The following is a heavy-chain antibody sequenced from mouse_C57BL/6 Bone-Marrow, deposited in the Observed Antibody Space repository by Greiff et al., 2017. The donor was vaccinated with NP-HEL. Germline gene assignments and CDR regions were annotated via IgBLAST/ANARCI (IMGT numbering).Heavy chain of an antibody. CDR1: GYSFTGYF. CDR2: INPYNGDT. CDR3: ARSALPYFDV. J-gene: IGHJ1*03. V-gene: IGHV1-20*01. Sequence: EVKLQESGPELVKPGDSVKISCKASGYSFTGYFMNWVMQSHGKSLEWIGRINPYNGDTFYNQKFKGKATLTVDKSSSTAHMELRSLTSEDSAVYYCARSALPYFDVWGTGTTVTVSS.